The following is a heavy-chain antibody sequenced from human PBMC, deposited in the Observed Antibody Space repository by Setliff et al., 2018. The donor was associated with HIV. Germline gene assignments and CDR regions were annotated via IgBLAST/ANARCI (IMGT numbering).Heavy chain of an antibody. V-gene: IGHV4-39*07. CDR3: ARDRGSGWYGYFQH. CDR1: GLSMSTTSYY. Sequence: SETLSLTCAVSGLSMSTTSYYWGWIRQPPGKGLEWIGSIYYSGSTYYNPSLKSRVTISVDTSKNQFSLKLSSVTAADTAVYYCARDRGSGWYGYFQHWGQGTLVTVSS. CDR2: IYYSGST. J-gene: IGHJ1*01. D-gene: IGHD6-19*01.